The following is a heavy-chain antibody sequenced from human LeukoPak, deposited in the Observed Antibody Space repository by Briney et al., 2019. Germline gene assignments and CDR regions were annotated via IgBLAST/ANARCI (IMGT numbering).Heavy chain of an antibody. D-gene: IGHD2-2*01. CDR3: ARDLYCSSTSCYAAQGYYYGMDV. Sequence: GASVKVSCKASGYTFTSYAMNWVRQAPGQGLEWMRWINTNTGNPTYGQGFTGRFVFSLDTSVSTAYLQICSLKAEDTAVYYCARDLYCSSTSCYAAQGYYYGMDVWGKGTTVTVSS. V-gene: IGHV7-4-1*01. CDR2: INTNTGNP. CDR1: GYTFTSYA. J-gene: IGHJ6*04.